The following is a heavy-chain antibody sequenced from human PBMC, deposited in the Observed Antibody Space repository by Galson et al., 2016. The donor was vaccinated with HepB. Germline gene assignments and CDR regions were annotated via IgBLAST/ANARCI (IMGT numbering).Heavy chain of an antibody. CDR3: ARVIRSGRSISNFGDLSPYYYGLDV. J-gene: IGHJ6*02. CDR1: GSSLSGYF. D-gene: IGHD3-16*02. CDR2: IYHTGTT. Sequence: TLSLTCAVSGSSLSGYFWTWIRQPPGKGLEWIGYIYHTGTTDYSPSLKNRVTMSVDRSKNQFSLKLTSVTAADTAVYYCARVIRSGRSISNFGDLSPYYYGLDVWGQGTTVTVSS. V-gene: IGHV4-30-2*01.